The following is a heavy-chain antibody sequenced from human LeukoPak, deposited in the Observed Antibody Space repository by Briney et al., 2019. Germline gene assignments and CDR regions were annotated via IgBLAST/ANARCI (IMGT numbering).Heavy chain of an antibody. J-gene: IGHJ6*03. CDR3: ARRGGSSSMDYYYHYMDV. Sequence: GGSLRLSCAASAFTFSDYSMNWVRQAPGKGLEWVSSISGSGIYTYYADSVKGRFTISRDNAKNSLYLQMNILRAEDTAAYYCARRGGSSSMDYYYHYMDVWGKGTTVTVSS. D-gene: IGHD6-6*01. CDR2: ISGSGIYT. V-gene: IGHV3-21*01. CDR1: AFTFSDYS.